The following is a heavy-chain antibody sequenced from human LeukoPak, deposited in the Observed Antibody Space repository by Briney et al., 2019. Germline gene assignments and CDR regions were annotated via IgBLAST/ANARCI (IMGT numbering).Heavy chain of an antibody. CDR3: TRGAGWLIDY. Sequence: SETLSLTCTVSGGSISSSYSYWGWIRQPPGKGLEWIGNIYYSGSTYYSPSLTSRVTVSVDTSENQFSLKLSSVTAADTAVYYCTRGAGWLIDYWGQGILVTVSS. V-gene: IGHV4-39*07. CDR1: GGSISSSYSY. D-gene: IGHD3-16*01. J-gene: IGHJ4*02. CDR2: IYYSGST.